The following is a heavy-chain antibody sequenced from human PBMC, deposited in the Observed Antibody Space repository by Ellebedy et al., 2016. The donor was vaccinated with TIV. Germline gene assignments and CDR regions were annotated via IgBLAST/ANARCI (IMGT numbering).Heavy chain of an antibody. J-gene: IGHJ3*01. Sequence: GESLKISCAASGLTFSSHAMSWVRQAPGKGLEWVSPITESGGNTYYSDSVKGRFTISRANSKDTLSLQMNRLRAEDTAIYFCARDPVGVGPAFDVWGEGTMVTVSS. CDR3: ARDPVGVGPAFDV. D-gene: IGHD4-23*01. CDR1: GLTFSSHA. V-gene: IGHV3-23*01. CDR2: ITESGGNT.